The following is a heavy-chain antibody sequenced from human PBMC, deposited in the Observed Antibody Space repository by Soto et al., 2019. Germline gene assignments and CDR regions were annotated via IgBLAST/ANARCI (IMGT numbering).Heavy chain of an antibody. J-gene: IGHJ4*02. CDR1: GFTFSSYA. CDR2: ITGSGVST. Sequence: GGSRRLSCAASGFTFSSYAMTWVRQAPGKGLEWVSAITGSGVSTYHADSVKGRFTISRDNSANTLYLQMNGLSAEDTAVYYCAKDAKTTSGWFLDSWGQGTLVTVSS. V-gene: IGHV3-23*01. CDR3: AKDAKTTSGWFLDS. D-gene: IGHD6-19*01.